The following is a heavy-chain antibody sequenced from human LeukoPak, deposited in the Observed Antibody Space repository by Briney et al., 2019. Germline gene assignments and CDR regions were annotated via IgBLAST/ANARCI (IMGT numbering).Heavy chain of an antibody. V-gene: IGHV4-34*01. Sequence: SETLSLTCAVYGGSFSGYYWSWIRQPPGKGLEWIGEINHSGSTNYNPSLKSRVTISVDTSKNQFSLKLSSVTAADTAVYYCARGLIYYYDSSGYPYYYYYYMAVWGKGTTVTVSS. CDR2: INHSGST. CDR3: ARGLIYYYDSSGYPYYYYYYMAV. D-gene: IGHD3-22*01. J-gene: IGHJ6*03. CDR1: GGSFSGYY.